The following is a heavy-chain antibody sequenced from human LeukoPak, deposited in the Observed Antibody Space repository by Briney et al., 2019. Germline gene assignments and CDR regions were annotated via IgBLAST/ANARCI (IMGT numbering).Heavy chain of an antibody. CDR1: GFTFSSYG. D-gene: IGHD3-10*01. Sequence: GGSLRLSCAASGFTFSSYGMHWVRQAPGKGLEWAAVIWYDGSNKYYADSVKGRFTISRDNSKNTLYLQMNSLRAEDTAVYYCARVGYGSGSYYKDYYYYGMDVWGQGTTVTVSS. CDR2: IWYDGSNK. V-gene: IGHV3-33*01. J-gene: IGHJ6*02. CDR3: ARVGYGSGSYYKDYYYYGMDV.